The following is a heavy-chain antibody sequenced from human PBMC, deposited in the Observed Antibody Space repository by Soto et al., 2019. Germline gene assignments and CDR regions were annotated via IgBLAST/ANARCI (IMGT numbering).Heavy chain of an antibody. V-gene: IGHV1-3*01. CDR1: GYTFTSYA. Sequence: ASVKVSCKASGYTFTSYAMHWVRQAPGQRLEWMGWINAGNGNTKYSQKFQGRVTITRDTSASTAYMELRSLRSDDTAMYFCAIYHLELFRFDYWGQGTLVTVSS. J-gene: IGHJ4*02. CDR2: INAGNGNT. D-gene: IGHD2-2*01. CDR3: AIYHLELFRFDY.